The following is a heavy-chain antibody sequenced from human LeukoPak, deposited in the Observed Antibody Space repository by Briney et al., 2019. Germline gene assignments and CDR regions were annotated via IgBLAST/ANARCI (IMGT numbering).Heavy chain of an antibody. Sequence: PGGSLRLSCAASGFTFSSYWVHWVRHAPGKGLVWVSHINSDGSSTNYADSVKGRFTISRDNAKNTLYLQMNSLRAEDTAVYYCARGASSDWYQNFDYWGQGTLVTVSS. CDR2: INSDGSST. J-gene: IGHJ4*02. CDR1: GFTFSSYW. D-gene: IGHD6-19*01. CDR3: ARGASSDWYQNFDY. V-gene: IGHV3-74*01.